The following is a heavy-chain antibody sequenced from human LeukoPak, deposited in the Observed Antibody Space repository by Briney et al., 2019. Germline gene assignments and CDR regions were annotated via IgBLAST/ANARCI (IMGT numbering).Heavy chain of an antibody. Sequence: GGSLRLSCAASGFTFSSYWMHWVRQAPGKGLVWVSRINSDGSSTSYADSVKGRFTISRDNAKNSLYLQMNSLRAEDTALYYCAKDIKGRQYDYVWGSYRPDAFDIWGQGTMVTVSS. CDR1: GFTFSSYW. V-gene: IGHV3-74*01. J-gene: IGHJ3*02. CDR2: INSDGSST. CDR3: AKDIKGRQYDYVWGSYRPDAFDI. D-gene: IGHD3-16*02.